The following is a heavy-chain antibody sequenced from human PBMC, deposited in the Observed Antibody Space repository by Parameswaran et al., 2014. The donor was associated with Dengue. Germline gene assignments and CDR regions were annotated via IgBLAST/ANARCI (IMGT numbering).Heavy chain of an antibody. Sequence: VRQMPGKGLEWVSCISSSGSTIYYADSVKGRFTISRDNAKNSLYLQMNSLRAEDTAVYYCARGHCSSTSCYTTFDYWGQGTLVTVSS. V-gene: IGHV3-11*01. J-gene: IGHJ4*02. CDR3: ARGHCSSTSCYTTFDY. CDR2: ISSSGSTI. D-gene: IGHD2-2*02.